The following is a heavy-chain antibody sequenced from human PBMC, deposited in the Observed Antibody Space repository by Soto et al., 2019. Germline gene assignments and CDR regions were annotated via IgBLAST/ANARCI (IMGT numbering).Heavy chain of an antibody. J-gene: IGHJ4*02. D-gene: IGHD6-13*01. V-gene: IGHV4-39*01. Sequence: QLQLQESGPGLVKPSETLSLTCTVSGGSISSSSYYWGWIRQPPGKGLEWIGSIYYSGSTYYNPSLKSRVTISVDTSKNQFSLKLSSVTAADTAVYYCARHRRKIAASFGYFDYWGQGTLVTVSS. CDR3: ARHRRKIAASFGYFDY. CDR2: IYYSGST. CDR1: GGSISSSSYY.